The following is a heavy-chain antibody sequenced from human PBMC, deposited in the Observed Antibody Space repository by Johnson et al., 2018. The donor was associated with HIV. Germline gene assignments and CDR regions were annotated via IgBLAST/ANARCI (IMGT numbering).Heavy chain of an antibody. V-gene: IGHV3-30*03. J-gene: IGHJ3*02. CDR2: ISYDGSKK. D-gene: IGHD3-22*01. Sequence: VQLVESGGGLVQPGGSLRLSCAASGFIFSSYGMHWVRQAPGKGLEWVAVISYDGSKKYYADSVKGRFTISRDNAKNSLYLQMNSLRAEDTAVYYCARPGSSGYSSATRGWHDAFDIWGQGTMVTVSS. CDR3: ARPGSSGYSSATRGWHDAFDI. CDR1: GFIFSSYG.